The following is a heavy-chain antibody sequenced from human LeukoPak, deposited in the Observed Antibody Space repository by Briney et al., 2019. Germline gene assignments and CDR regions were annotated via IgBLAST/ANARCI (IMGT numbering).Heavy chain of an antibody. CDR3: ASTAVVVPAAKYNWFDP. D-gene: IGHD2-2*01. J-gene: IGHJ5*02. V-gene: IGHV4-59*01. CDR1: GASISSYY. CDR2: IYYSGST. Sequence: SETLSLTCTVSGASISSYYWSWIRQPPGKGLEWIGYIYYSGSTNYNPSLKSRVTISVDTSKNQFSLKLSSVTAADTAVYYCASTAVVVPAAKYNWFDPWGQGTLVTVSS.